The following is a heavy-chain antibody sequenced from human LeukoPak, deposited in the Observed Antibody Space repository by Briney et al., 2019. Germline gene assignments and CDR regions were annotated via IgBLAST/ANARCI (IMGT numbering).Heavy chain of an antibody. CDR1: GGSISSYY. D-gene: IGHD3-10*01. J-gene: IGHJ6*02. V-gene: IGHV4-59*01. CDR3: AREITMVRGGYYYYYYGMDV. CDR2: IYYSGST. Sequence: SETLSLTCTVSGGSISSYYWSWIRQPPGKGLEWIGYIYYSGSTNYNPSLKSRVTISVDTSKNQFSLKLSSVTAADTAVYYCAREITMVRGGYYYYYYGMDVWGQGTTVTVSS.